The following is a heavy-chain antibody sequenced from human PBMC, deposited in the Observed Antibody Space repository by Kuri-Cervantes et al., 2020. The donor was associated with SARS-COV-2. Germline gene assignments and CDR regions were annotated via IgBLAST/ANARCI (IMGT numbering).Heavy chain of an antibody. Sequence: GGSLRLSCAASGFTFSSYEMHWVRQAQGKGLEWVSYISSSGSAIYYADSVKGRFTISRDNAKNSLYLQMNRLRDEDTAVYYCARESRDDYNLGSFDLWGRGTLVTVSS. V-gene: IGHV3-48*03. J-gene: IGHJ2*01. CDR3: ARESRDDYNLGSFDL. D-gene: IGHD5-24*01. CDR1: GFTFSSYE. CDR2: ISSSGSAI.